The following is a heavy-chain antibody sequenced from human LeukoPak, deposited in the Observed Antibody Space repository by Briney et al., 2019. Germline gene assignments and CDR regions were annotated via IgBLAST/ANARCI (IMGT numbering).Heavy chain of an antibody. V-gene: IGHV3-53*01. J-gene: IGHJ4*02. CDR1: GFTVSSNY. CDR3: AKDRTPKSITMVRGVTDY. D-gene: IGHD3-10*01. Sequence: PGGSLRLSCAASGFTVSSNYMSWVRQAPGKGLEWVSVIYSGGSTYYADSVKGRFTISRDNSKNTLYLQMDSLRAEDTAVYYCAKDRTPKSITMVRGVTDYWGQGTLVTVSS. CDR2: IYSGGST.